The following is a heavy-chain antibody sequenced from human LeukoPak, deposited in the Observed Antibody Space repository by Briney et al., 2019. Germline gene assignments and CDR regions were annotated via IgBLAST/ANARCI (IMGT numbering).Heavy chain of an antibody. Sequence: GATVKISCKASGYSFTDYFLHWVQQAPGKGLEWMGRVDPEDGETIYAEKFQGRVAITADTSRDTAYMELSSLRSEDTAVYCCTIVGLDYYDTSGYPSCGQGTLVTVSS. CDR1: GYSFTDYF. CDR3: TIVGLDYYDTSGYPS. V-gene: IGHV1-69-2*01. J-gene: IGHJ5*02. D-gene: IGHD3-22*01. CDR2: VDPEDGET.